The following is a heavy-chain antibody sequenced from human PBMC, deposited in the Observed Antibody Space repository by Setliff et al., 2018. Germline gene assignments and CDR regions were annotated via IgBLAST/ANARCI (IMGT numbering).Heavy chain of an antibody. CDR3: ARERSYDYYYGMDV. CDR1: GYTFTSYT. J-gene: IGHJ6*02. Sequence: ASVKVSCKASGYTFTSYTMNWVRQAPGQGLEWMGGINTNTGNPTYAQGFTGRFVFSSDTSVSTAYLQISSLKAEDTAVYYCARERSYDYYYGMDVWGQGTTVTVSS. CDR2: INTNTGNP. D-gene: IGHD1-26*01. V-gene: IGHV7-4-1*02.